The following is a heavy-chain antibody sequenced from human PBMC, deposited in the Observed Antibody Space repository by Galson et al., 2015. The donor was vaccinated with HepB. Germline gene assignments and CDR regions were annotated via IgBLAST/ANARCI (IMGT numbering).Heavy chain of an antibody. Sequence: SLRLSCAASGFTFSSYAMHWVRQAPGKGLEYVSAISSNGGSTYYADSVKGRFTISRDNSKNTLYLQMNSLRADDTAVYYCAKSRSQLPFDYWGQGTLVTVSS. CDR2: ISSNGGST. J-gene: IGHJ4*02. D-gene: IGHD2-2*01. CDR3: AKSRSQLPFDY. CDR1: GFTFSSYA. V-gene: IGHV3-64*04.